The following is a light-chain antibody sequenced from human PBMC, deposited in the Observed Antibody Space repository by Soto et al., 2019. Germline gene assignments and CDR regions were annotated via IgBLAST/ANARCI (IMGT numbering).Light chain of an antibody. Sequence: DIQLTQSPPSLSSSVGDRVTITCRASQTVISYLNWYQQKPGQAPKLLIYATTHLQSGVPSRFSGSGSGTEFTLTISSLHPEDFATYFCQQNYNTPPYTFGQGTKVDIK. J-gene: IGKJ2*01. CDR3: QQNYNTPPYT. CDR1: QTVISY. V-gene: IGKV1-39*01. CDR2: ATT.